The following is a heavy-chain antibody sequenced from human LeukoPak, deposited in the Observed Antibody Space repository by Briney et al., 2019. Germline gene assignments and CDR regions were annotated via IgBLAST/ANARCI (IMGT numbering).Heavy chain of an antibody. CDR3: ARAAYSTSSLGF. Sequence: GSLRLSCTASGFTFGDYAMSWVRQAPGKGLVWVSRINSDGSITNYADSVKGRFTVSRDNAKNTLYLQMNSLGAEDTAVYYCARAAYSTSSLGFWGQGTLVTVSS. V-gene: IGHV3-74*01. J-gene: IGHJ4*02. D-gene: IGHD6-6*01. CDR2: INSDGSIT. CDR1: GFTFGDYA.